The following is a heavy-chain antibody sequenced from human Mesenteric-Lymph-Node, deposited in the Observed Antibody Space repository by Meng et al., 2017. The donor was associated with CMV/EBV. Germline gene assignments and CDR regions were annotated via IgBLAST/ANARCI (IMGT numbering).Heavy chain of an antibody. CDR3: ARVTPEAAAGGLMDP. V-gene: IGHV1-69*05. J-gene: IGHJ5*02. Sequence: SVKVSCKASGYTFTGHYMHWVRQAPGQGLEWMGGIIPIFGTANYAQKFQGRVTITTDESTSTAYMELSSLGSEDTAVYYCARVTPEAAAGGLMDPWGQGTLVTVSS. D-gene: IGHD6-13*01. CDR1: GYTFTGHY. CDR2: IIPIFGTA.